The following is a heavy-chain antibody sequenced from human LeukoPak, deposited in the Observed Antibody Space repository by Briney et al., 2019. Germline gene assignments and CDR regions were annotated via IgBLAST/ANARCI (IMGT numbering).Heavy chain of an antibody. CDR2: IKQDGSEK. D-gene: IGHD1-26*01. V-gene: IGHV3-7*03. Sequence: PGGSLRLSCVASQFTFSSYWMSWVRQAPGKGLEWVANIKQDGSEKYYVDSVKGRFTISRDNAKNSLYLQMNSLRVEDAAVYYCARASPKIVGATNYFDYWGQGTLVTVSS. CDR1: QFTFSSYW. J-gene: IGHJ4*02. CDR3: ARASPKIVGATNYFDY.